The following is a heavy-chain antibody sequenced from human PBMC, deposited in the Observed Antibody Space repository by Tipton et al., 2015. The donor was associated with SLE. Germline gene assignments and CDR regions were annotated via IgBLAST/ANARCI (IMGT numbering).Heavy chain of an antibody. CDR1: GGSISSGSYY. J-gene: IGHJ3*02. CDR2: IYTSGST. Sequence: GLVKPSETLSLTCTVSGGSISSGSYYWSWIRQPAGKGLEWIGRIYTSGSTNYNPSLKSRVTISVDTSKNQFSLKLSSVTAADTAVYYCARDTLRLPGAFDIWGQGTMVTVSS. CDR3: ARDTLRLPGAFDI. V-gene: IGHV4-61*02. D-gene: IGHD2-15*01.